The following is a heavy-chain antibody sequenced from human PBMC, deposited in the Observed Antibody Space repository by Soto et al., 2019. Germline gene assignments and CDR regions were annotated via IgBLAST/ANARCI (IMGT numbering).Heavy chain of an antibody. CDR2: ISPGGGTT. CDR1: GYTFTTNF. V-gene: IGHV1-46*03. Sequence: VQLVQSGAEVKKPGASVKISCKASGYTFTTNFIHWIRQAPGQGLEWVGIISPGGGTTVYAQKFQGRVTMTRDTSTSTVYMELRSLRSEETAVFYCARAHYDSDAFDFWGQGTMVIVSS. D-gene: IGHD3-22*01. CDR3: ARAHYDSDAFDF. J-gene: IGHJ3*01.